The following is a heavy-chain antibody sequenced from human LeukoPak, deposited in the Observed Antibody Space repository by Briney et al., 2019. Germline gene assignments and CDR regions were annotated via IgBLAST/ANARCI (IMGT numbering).Heavy chain of an antibody. CDR3: TRDPPPLYSSSWHVLTNYYYYGMDV. CDR2: IRSKAYGGTT. V-gene: IGHV3-49*04. J-gene: IGHJ6*02. D-gene: IGHD6-13*01. Sequence: GGSLRLSCTASGFTFGDYAMSWVRQAPGKGLEWVGFIRSKAYGGTTEYAASVKGRFTISRDDSKSIAYLQMNSLKTEDTAVYYCTRDPPPLYSSSWHVLTNYYYYGMDVWGQGTTVTVSS. CDR1: GFTFGDYA.